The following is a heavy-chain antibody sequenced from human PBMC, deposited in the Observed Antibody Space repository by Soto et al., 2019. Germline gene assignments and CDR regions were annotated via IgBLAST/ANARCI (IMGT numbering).Heavy chain of an antibody. D-gene: IGHD3-16*01. J-gene: IGHJ3*02. CDR1: GYTFTNHG. Sequence: QVQLVQSGAEVKKPGASVKVSCKTSGYTFTNHGINWVRQAPGQGLEWMGWINPYNANVNYAQKLQGRVTMTTDTSTSTAYMDLRSLTSDDTAGYYCARDRVAGIGGDAFEIWGQGTMVPVSS. CDR3: ARDRVAGIGGDAFEI. V-gene: IGHV1-18*04. CDR2: INPYNANV.